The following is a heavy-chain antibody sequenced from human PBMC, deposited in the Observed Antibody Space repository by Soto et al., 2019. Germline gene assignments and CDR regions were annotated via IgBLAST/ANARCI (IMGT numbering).Heavy chain of an antibody. Sequence: SETLSLTCTVSGGSISSYYWSWIRQPPGKGLEWIGYIYYSGSTNYNPSHKSRVTISVDTSKNQFSLKLSSVTAADTAVYYCASHGSLGDYYFDYWGQGTLVTVSS. D-gene: IGHD4-17*01. CDR3: ASHGSLGDYYFDY. CDR1: GGSISSYY. V-gene: IGHV4-59*08. CDR2: IYYSGST. J-gene: IGHJ4*02.